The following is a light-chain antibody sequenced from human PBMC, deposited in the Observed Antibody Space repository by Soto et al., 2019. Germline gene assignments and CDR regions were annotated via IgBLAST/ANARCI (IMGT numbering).Light chain of an antibody. V-gene: IGKV1-12*01. CDR2: AAS. CDR1: QGISSW. J-gene: IGKJ4*01. CDR3: QQANTFPPT. Sequence: DIQMTQSPSSVSASVGDRATISCRASQGISSWLVWYQQKPGKAPNLLIYAASSLQSGVPSRFSGSGSGTDFTLTISSLQPEDFATYYCQQANTFPPTFGGGTKVEIK.